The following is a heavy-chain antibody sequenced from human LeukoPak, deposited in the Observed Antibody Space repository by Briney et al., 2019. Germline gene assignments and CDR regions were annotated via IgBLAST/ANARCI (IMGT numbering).Heavy chain of an antibody. CDR1: GGSISYYF. Sequence: SETLSLTCTVSGGSISYYFWSWIRQPAGKGLEWIGRIYPSGTTNYNPSLKSRVTMSLDTSKNQFSLKLSSVTAADTAVYYCARAVGYYGSHMDVWGKGTTVIIPS. V-gene: IGHV4-4*07. J-gene: IGHJ6*03. CDR3: ARAVGYYGSHMDV. CDR2: IYPSGTT. D-gene: IGHD3-10*01.